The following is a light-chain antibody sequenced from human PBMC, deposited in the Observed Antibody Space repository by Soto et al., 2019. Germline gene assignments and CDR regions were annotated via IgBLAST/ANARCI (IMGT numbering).Light chain of an antibody. V-gene: IGLV2-14*01. CDR1: SSDVGDRNY. Sequence: QSALTQPASVSGSPGQSITISCTGTSSDVGDRNYVSWYQQHPGKAPKLMIYEVNNRPSGVSTRFSGSKSGNTASLTISGLQAEDEADYYCSSYTTIGTWVFGGGTKVTVL. J-gene: IGLJ3*02. CDR2: EVN. CDR3: SSYTTIGTWV.